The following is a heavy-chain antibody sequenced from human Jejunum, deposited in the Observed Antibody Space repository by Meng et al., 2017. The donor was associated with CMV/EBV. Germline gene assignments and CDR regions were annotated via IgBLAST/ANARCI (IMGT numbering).Heavy chain of an antibody. D-gene: IGHD1-14*01. CDR3: ASHTHYAGNPPGTHNC. J-gene: IGHJ4*02. Sequence: GFTFSDYSMNWVRQSPGKGLEWVSSISSSNFKFYADSVEGRFTISRDNAKNSLYLQMNSLRVEDTGVYYCASHTHYAGNPPGTHNCWGQGTLVTVSS. CDR1: GFTFSDYS. CDR2: ISSSNFK. V-gene: IGHV3-21*06.